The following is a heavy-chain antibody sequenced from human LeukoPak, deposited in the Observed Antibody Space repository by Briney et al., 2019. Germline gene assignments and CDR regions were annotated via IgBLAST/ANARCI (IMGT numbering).Heavy chain of an antibody. CDR2: ISSSSSSI. Sequence: GGSLRLSCAASGFTFSTYSMNWVRQAPGKGLEWVSSISSSSSSIYYSDSVKGRFTISRDNAKNSLYLQMNSLRAEDTAVYYCARGYYGYSSSWWDYWGQGTLVTVSS. CDR1: GFTFSTYS. D-gene: IGHD6-13*01. V-gene: IGHV3-21*01. J-gene: IGHJ4*02. CDR3: ARGYYGYSSSWWDY.